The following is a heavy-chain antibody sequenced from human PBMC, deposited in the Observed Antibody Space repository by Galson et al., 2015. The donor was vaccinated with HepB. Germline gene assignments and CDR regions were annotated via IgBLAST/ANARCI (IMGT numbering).Heavy chain of an antibody. Sequence: SLRPSCAASGFTFSTYSLNWVRQAPGQGLEWVSSISSSSTYIYYADSVRGRFTISRDNAKNSVSLQMNSLRAEDTAVYYCARVPGMVGASTPIDYWGQGTLVTVSS. V-gene: IGHV3-21*01. J-gene: IGHJ4*02. CDR1: GFTFSTYS. D-gene: IGHD1-26*01. CDR2: ISSSSTYI. CDR3: ARVPGMVGASTPIDY.